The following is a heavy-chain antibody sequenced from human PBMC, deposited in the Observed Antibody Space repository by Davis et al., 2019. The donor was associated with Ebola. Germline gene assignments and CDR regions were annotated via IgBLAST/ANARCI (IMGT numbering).Heavy chain of an antibody. Sequence: ASVKVSCKASGYTFTSYAMNWVRQAPGPALEWIGWLNTNTGNPTYAQGFTGRFVFSLDTSVSTAYLHISSLKAEDTAVYYCAVPMSSSTAFDIWGQGTMVTVS. CDR1: GYTFTSYA. CDR3: AVPMSSSTAFDI. V-gene: IGHV7-4-1*02. CDR2: LNTNTGNP. D-gene: IGHD6-6*01. J-gene: IGHJ3*02.